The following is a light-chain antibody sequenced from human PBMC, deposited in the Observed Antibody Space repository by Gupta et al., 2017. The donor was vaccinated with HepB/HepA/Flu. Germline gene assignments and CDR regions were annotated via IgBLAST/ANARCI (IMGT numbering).Light chain of an antibody. CDR3: AAWDDSLSGVV. V-gene: IGLV1-47*01. CDR2: RNN. J-gene: IGLJ2*01. CDR1: SSNIGSNY. Sequence: QSVLTQPPSGSGPPGQRVTISCSGSSSNIGSNYVYWYQQLPGTAPKLLIFRNNQRPSGVPDRVSGSKSGTSASLAISGLRSEDEADYYCAAWDDSLSGVVFGGGTKLTVL.